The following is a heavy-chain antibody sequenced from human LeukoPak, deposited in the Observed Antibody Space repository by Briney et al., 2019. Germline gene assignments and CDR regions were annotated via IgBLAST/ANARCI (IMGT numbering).Heavy chain of an antibody. J-gene: IGHJ2*01. CDR1: GGSISSGDYY. Sequence: PSETLSLTCTVSGGSISSGDYYWSWIRQHPGKGLEWIGCSHYSGNAYYNPSLKSRVTISVDTSKSQFSLKLSSVTAADTAVYYCARAILTPSGFVWHFDLWGRGTLVTVSS. D-gene: IGHD3-3*01. V-gene: IGHV4-31*03. CDR2: SHYSGNA. CDR3: ARAILTPSGFVWHFDL.